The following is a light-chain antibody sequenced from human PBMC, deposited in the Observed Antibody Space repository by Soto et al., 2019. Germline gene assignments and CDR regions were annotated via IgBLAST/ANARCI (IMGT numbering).Light chain of an antibody. V-gene: IGKV1-12*01. J-gene: IGKJ1*01. CDR1: QSISSW. CDR2: AAA. CDR3: QRASSFPRT. Sequence: DIQMTQSPSSVSASVGDRVTITCRASQSISSWLAWYQQKPGKAPKLLIYAAATLASGVPARFSGIGSGTHFTLTISSLQPEDFGTYYCQRASSFPRTFGQGTKVDIK.